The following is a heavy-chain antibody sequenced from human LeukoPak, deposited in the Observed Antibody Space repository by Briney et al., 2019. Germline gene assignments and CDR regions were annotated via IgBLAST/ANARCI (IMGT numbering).Heavy chain of an antibody. D-gene: IGHD3-22*01. J-gene: IGHJ4*02. V-gene: IGHV4-34*01. Sequence: LETLSLTCAVYGGSFSGYYWSWIRQPPGKGLEWIGEINHSGSTNYNPSLKSRVTISVDTSKNQFSLKLSSVTAADTAVYYCASSYDSSGYPYYFDYWGQGSPVSVSS. CDR1: GGSFSGYY. CDR2: INHSGST. CDR3: ASSYDSSGYPYYFDY.